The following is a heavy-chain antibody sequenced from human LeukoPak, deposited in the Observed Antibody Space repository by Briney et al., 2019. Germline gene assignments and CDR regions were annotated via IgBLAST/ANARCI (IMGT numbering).Heavy chain of an antibody. CDR1: GFTFSSYE. Sequence: QPGGSLRLSCAASGFTFSSYEMNWVRQAPGKGLEWVSYISSSASIIYYADSVKGRFTISRDNAKNSLYLQMNSLRAEDTAVYYCARAVGATVYFVYWGQGTLVTVSS. V-gene: IGHV3-48*03. J-gene: IGHJ4*02. D-gene: IGHD1-26*01. CDR3: ARAVGATVYFVY. CDR2: ISSSASII.